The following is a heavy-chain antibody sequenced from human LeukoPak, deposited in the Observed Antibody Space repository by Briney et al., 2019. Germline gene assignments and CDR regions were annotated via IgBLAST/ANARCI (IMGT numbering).Heavy chain of an antibody. V-gene: IGHV3-15*01. CDR1: GFSFSKAW. CDR2: IKSKTDGETI. Sequence: GWSLRLSCAASGFSFSKAWMSWVRQAPGKGLEWVGRIKSKTDGETIQYAAPVEGRFTISRDDSKNTLDLQMNSLKTEDTAVYYCTTDSRTAAPPHFDYWGQGSLVTVSS. D-gene: IGHD6-13*01. J-gene: IGHJ4*02. CDR3: TTDSRTAAPPHFDY.